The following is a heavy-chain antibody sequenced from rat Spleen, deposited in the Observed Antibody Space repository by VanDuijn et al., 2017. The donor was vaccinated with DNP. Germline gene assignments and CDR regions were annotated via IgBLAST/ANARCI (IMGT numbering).Heavy chain of an antibody. V-gene: IGHV5-29*01. CDR1: GFTFSKYG. J-gene: IGHJ2*01. CDR2: ISYNGGTP. Sequence: EVQLVESGGGLVQPGRSLKLSCVASGFTFSKYGMAWVRQAPTKGLEWVATISYNGGTPYYRDSVKGRFTISRENAQSTLYLQVSKLGSEDTAIYYCAKVPNYGGDSDYFDYWGQGVMVTVSS. CDR3: AKVPNYGGDSDYFDY. D-gene: IGHD1-11*01.